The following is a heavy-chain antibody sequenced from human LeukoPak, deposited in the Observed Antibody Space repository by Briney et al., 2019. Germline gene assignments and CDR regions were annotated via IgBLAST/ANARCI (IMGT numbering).Heavy chain of an antibody. CDR1: GFTFSSYA. Sequence: GRSLRLSCAASGFTFSSYAMHWVRQAPGKGLEWVAVISYDGSNKYYADSVKGRLTISRDNSKNTLYLQMNSLRAEDTAVYYCARAGQYCSSTSCSVYNWFDPWGQGTLVTVSS. CDR3: ARAGQYCSSTSCSVYNWFDP. CDR2: ISYDGSNK. D-gene: IGHD2-2*01. J-gene: IGHJ5*02. V-gene: IGHV3-30-3*01.